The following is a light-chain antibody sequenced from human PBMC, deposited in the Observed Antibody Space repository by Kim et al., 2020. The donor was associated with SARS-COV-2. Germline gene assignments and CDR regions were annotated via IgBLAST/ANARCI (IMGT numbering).Light chain of an antibody. CDR2: QDT. CDR1: RLGDQF. CDR3: QAWDSSTANV. V-gene: IGLV3-1*01. Sequence: VSPGQTASITCSGDRLGDQFASWYQQKPGQSPVAVIYQDTKRPSGIPERFSGSNSGNTATLTISGTQPMDEADYYCQAWDSSTANVFGTGTKVTVL. J-gene: IGLJ1*01.